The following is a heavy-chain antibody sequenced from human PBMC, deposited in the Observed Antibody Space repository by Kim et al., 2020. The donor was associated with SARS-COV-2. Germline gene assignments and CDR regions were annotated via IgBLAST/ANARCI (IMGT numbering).Heavy chain of an antibody. CDR1: GYTFTELS. CDR3: ARDRFSRTLHGY. D-gene: IGHD3-16*01. V-gene: IGHV1-24*01. CDR2: FDPEDGET. J-gene: IGHJ4*01. Sequence: ASVKVSCKVSGYTFTELSMPWVRQAPGKGLEWMGGFDPEDGETIYAQKFQGRVTMTEDTSTDTAYMELSSLRSEDTAVYYCARDRFSRTLHGYWGHGTLVTVSS.